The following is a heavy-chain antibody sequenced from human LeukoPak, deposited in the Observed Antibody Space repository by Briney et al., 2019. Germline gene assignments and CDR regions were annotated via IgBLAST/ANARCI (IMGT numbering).Heavy chain of an antibody. Sequence: ASVKVSCKASGYTFTGYYMHWVRQAPGQGLEWLGWINPNSGGTNYAQKFQGRVTMTRDTPISTAYMELSRLRSDDTAVYYCARRSSGRPVDYWGQGTLVTVSS. D-gene: IGHD3-3*01. V-gene: IGHV1-2*02. CDR3: ARRSSGRPVDY. CDR1: GYTFTGYY. J-gene: IGHJ4*02. CDR2: INPNSGGT.